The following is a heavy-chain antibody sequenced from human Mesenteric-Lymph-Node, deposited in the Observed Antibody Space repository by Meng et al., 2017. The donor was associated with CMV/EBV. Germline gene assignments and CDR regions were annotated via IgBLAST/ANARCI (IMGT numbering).Heavy chain of an antibody. D-gene: IGHD1-26*01. CDR1: GFTLSSYG. CDR2: IRFGGSKS. Sequence: GGSLRLSCEVSGFTLSSYGMHWVRQAPGKGLEWVSYIRFGGSKSYFLDSVKGRFTISKDDSKGTLFLQMNSLRADDTAVYYCAKVFFPHCPNTACHSFDSWGQGTLVTVSS. CDR3: AKVFFPHCPNTACHSFDS. J-gene: IGHJ4*02. V-gene: IGHV3-30*02.